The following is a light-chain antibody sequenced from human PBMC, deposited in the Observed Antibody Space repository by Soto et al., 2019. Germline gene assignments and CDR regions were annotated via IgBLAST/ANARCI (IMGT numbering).Light chain of an antibody. V-gene: IGLV1-40*01. J-gene: IGLJ2*01. CDR3: QSYDSSLSVHVV. CDR1: SSNIGAGYD. Sequence: QLVLTQPPSVSGAPGQRVTISCTGSSSNIGAGYDVHWYQQLPGTAPKLLIYGNSNRPSGVPDRFSGSQSGTSASLAITGLQAEDEADYYCQSYDSSLSVHVVFGGGTKLTVL. CDR2: GNS.